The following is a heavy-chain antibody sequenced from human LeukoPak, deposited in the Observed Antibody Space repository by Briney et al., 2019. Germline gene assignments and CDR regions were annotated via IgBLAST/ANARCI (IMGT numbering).Heavy chain of an antibody. J-gene: IGHJ4*02. V-gene: IGHV4-59*08. Sequence: PSETLSLTCTVSGGSISGYYWSWIRQPPGKGPEWIGYIYHSGSTSGDTNYYPPLKSRLTISVDTSKNQFSLKLSSVTAADTAVYHCASLSSRSWVWGQGTLVTVSS. D-gene: IGHD1-26*01. CDR2: IYHSGSTSGDT. CDR3: ASLSSRSWV. CDR1: GGSISGYY.